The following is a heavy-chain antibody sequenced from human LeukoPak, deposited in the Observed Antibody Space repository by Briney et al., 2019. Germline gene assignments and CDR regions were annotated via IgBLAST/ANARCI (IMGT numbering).Heavy chain of an antibody. D-gene: IGHD3-16*02. CDR1: GLSFNSFG. Sequence: GGTLRLSCAASGLSFNSFGMSWVRQAPGKGLEWVSNISGSGSATYYADSVRGRFTISRDNSKNTLYLQMNSLRAEDTAVYYCARVGSVWGSYRTNWSDPWGQGTLVTVSS. CDR2: ISGSGSAT. J-gene: IGHJ5*02. V-gene: IGHV3-23*01. CDR3: ARVGSVWGSYRTNWSDP.